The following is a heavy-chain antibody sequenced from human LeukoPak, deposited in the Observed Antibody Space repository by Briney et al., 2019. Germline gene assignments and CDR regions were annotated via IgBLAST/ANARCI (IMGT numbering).Heavy chain of an antibody. D-gene: IGHD3-10*01. CDR2: IYSGGST. V-gene: IGHV3-53*01. CDR3: AGAHYGSGSYGLDY. Sequence: GGSLRLSCAASGFTVISNYMSWVRQAPGKGLEWVSVIYSGGSTYYADSVKGRFTISRDNSKNTLYLQMNSLRAEDTAVYYCAGAHYGSGSYGLDYWGQGTLVTVSS. J-gene: IGHJ4*02. CDR1: GFTVISNY.